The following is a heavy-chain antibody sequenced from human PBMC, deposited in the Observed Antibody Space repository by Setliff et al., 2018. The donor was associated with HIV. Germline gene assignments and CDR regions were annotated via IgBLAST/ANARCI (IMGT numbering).Heavy chain of an antibody. CDR1: GYSFTSYW. CDR2: IYPGDSDT. D-gene: IGHD4-4*01. J-gene: IGHJ6*02. Sequence: PGESLKISCKGSGYSFTSYWIAWVRQMPGKGLEWMGIIYPGDSDTRYSPSFQGQVTISADKSISTAYLQWSSLKASDTAMYYCARMDSSTWPDYYFYGMDVWGQGTTVTVSS. V-gene: IGHV5-51*01. CDR3: ARMDSSTWPDYYFYGMDV.